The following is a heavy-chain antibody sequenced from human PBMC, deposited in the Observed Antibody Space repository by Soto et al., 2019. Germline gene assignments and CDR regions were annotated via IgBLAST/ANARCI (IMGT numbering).Heavy chain of an antibody. J-gene: IGHJ4*02. CDR2: IYYSGST. CDR3: ARAKRTDSSGYYYDGDFDY. V-gene: IGHV4-31*03. D-gene: IGHD3-22*01. Sequence: SETLSLTCTVSGGSISSGGYYWSWIRQHPGKGLEWIGYIYYSGSTYYNPSLKSRVTISVDTSKNQFSLKLSSVTAADTAVYYCARAKRTDSSGYYYDGDFDYWGPGTLVTVYS. CDR1: GGSISSGGYY.